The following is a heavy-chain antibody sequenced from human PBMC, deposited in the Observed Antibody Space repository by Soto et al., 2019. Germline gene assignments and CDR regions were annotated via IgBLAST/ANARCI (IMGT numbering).Heavy chain of an antibody. J-gene: IGHJ4*02. V-gene: IGHV4-30-2*01. CDR2: IYHSGST. CDR1: GGSISSGGYS. D-gene: IGHD5-12*01. Sequence: PSETLSLTCAVSGGSISSGGYSWSWIRQPPGKGLEWIGYIYHSGSTYYNPSLKSRVTISVDRSKNQFSLKLSSVTAADTAVYYCARGAVATNFDYWGQGTLVTVYS. CDR3: ARGAVATNFDY.